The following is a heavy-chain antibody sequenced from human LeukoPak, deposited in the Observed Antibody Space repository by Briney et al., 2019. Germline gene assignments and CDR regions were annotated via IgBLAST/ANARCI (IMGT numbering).Heavy chain of an antibody. CDR1: GGSISNSGFY. D-gene: IGHD3-22*01. Sequence: PSETLSLTCTVSGGSISNSGFYWGWIRQPPGKGLEWIGSMYYSGSTYYKPSLRSRVTISVDTSKNQLSLKLSSVTAADTAVYYCARHYDTRDAFDMWGQGTMVTVSS. CDR2: MYYSGST. J-gene: IGHJ3*02. CDR3: ARHYDTRDAFDM. V-gene: IGHV4-39*07.